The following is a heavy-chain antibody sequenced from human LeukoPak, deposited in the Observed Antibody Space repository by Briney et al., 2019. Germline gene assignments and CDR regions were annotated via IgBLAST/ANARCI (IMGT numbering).Heavy chain of an antibody. D-gene: IGHD6-13*01. CDR2: ISGSGGST. CDR1: GFTFSSYA. CDR3: AKAIAAAGTGATTFDY. J-gene: IGHJ4*02. V-gene: IGHV3-23*01. Sequence: GGSLRLSCAASGFTFSSYAMSWVRQAPGKGLEWVSAISGSGGSTYHADSVKGRFTISRDNSKNTLYLQMNSLRAEDTAVYYCAKAIAAAGTGATTFDYWGQGTLVTVSS.